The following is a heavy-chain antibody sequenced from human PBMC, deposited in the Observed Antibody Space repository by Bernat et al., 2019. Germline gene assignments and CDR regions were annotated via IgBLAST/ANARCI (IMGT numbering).Heavy chain of an antibody. D-gene: IGHD3-22*01. Sequence: QVQLVESGGGVVQPGRSLRLSCAASGFIFSNYAMHWVRQAPGKGLEWVAVIWYDGSNKYYADSVKGRFTISRDNSKNTLNLQMNSLRAEDTAVYYCARDWANYYDSTYPYNFFDPWGQGTLVTVSS. V-gene: IGHV3-33*01. CDR3: ARDWANYYDSTYPYNFFDP. J-gene: IGHJ5*02. CDR1: GFIFSNYA. CDR2: IWYDGSNK.